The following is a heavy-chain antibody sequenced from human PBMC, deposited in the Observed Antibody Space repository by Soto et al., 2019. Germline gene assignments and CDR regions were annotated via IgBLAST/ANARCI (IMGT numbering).Heavy chain of an antibody. CDR2: MSHSGGT. Sequence: QVQLQQWGAGLLKPSETLSLTCAGYGGSVSGANYYWSWIRQPPGKGLEWIGEMSHSGGTHFNPSLKSRVTISVDTSTNQFSLKMSSVTAADTALYYCARVERGTATTVVDAFDIWGPGTMVTVSS. CDR3: ARVERGTATTVVDAFDI. V-gene: IGHV4-34*01. J-gene: IGHJ3*02. D-gene: IGHD1-1*01. CDR1: GGSVSGANYY.